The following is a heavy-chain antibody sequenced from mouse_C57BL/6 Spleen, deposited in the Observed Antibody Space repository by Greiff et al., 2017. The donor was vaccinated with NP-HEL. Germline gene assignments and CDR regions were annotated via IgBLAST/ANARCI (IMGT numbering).Heavy chain of an antibody. V-gene: IGHV1-22*01. CDR2: INPNNGGT. CDR3: ARVRYDDYDEDFGY. J-gene: IGHJ2*01. Sequence: VQLQQSGPELVKPGASVKMSCKASGYTFTDYNMHWVKQSHGKSLEWIGYINPNNGGTSYNQKFKGKATLTVTKSSSTAYMELRSLTSEDSAVYYCARVRYDDYDEDFGYWGQGTTLTVSS. D-gene: IGHD2-4*01. CDR1: GYTFTDYN.